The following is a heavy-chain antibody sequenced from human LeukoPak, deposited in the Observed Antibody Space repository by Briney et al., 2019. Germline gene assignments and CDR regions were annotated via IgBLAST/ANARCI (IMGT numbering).Heavy chain of an antibody. CDR1: GFTFSSYA. CDR3: AKGGYCSSTTCPFDP. Sequence: AGGSLRLSCAASGFTFSSYAMSWVRQAPGKGLEWVSGISGSGGSTHDADSVKGRFTISRDNSKNTLYLQMNSLRAEDTAVYYCAKGGYCSSTTCPFDPWGQGTLVTVSS. V-gene: IGHV3-23*01. D-gene: IGHD2-2*03. J-gene: IGHJ5*02. CDR2: ISGSGGST.